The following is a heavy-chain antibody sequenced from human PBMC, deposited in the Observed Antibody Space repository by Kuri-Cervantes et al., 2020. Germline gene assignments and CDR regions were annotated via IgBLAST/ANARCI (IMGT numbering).Heavy chain of an antibody. CDR1: GFTFSSYA. J-gene: IGHJ4*02. V-gene: IGHV3-30*07. Sequence: GESLKISCATSGFTFSSYAMHWVRQAPGKGLEWVAVISYDGSNKYYADSAKGRFTITRDNAKNTLYLQMNSLRAEDTAVYFCSRDAEGHFDSWGQGTLVTVSS. CDR3: SRDAEGHFDS. CDR2: ISYDGSNK.